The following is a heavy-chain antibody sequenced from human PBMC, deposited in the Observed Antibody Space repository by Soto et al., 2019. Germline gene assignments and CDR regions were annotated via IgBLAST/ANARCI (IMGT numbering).Heavy chain of an antibody. CDR2: IYSGGYT. CDR1: GFTVSNNY. CDR3: GPDRGGGGY. J-gene: IGHJ4*02. V-gene: IGHV3-53*01. Sequence: EVQLVESGGGLIQPGGSLRLSCAVSGFTVSNNYMSWVRQAPGKGLEGVSVIYSGGYTAYGDSVKGRFTISRDNSKNTTYLKMNSREAAARAVYYWGPDRGGGGYWGQGTLVTVSS. D-gene: IGHD3-10*01.